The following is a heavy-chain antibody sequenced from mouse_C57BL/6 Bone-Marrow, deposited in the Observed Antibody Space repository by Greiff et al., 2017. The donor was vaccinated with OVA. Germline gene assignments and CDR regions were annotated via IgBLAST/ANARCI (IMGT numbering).Heavy chain of an antibody. CDR1: GYTFTSYG. D-gene: IGHD2-2*01. Sequence: QVQLKESGAELARPGASVKLSCKASGYTFTSYGISWVKQRTGQGLEWIGEIYPRSGNTYYNEKFKGKATLTADKSSSTAYMELRSLTSEDSAVYFCARWGGYPYYYAMDYWGQGTSVTVSS. V-gene: IGHV1-81*01. J-gene: IGHJ4*01. CDR3: ARWGGYPYYYAMDY. CDR2: IYPRSGNT.